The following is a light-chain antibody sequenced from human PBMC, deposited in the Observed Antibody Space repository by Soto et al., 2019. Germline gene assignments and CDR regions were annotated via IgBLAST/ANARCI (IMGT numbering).Light chain of an antibody. CDR1: QSVSSY. CDR2: DAS. J-gene: IGKJ3*01. CDR3: QQRSNWSPVYT. V-gene: IGKV3-11*01. Sequence: DIVLTQSPAPLYLSPGERATLACRASQSVSSYFALYQQKPGQAPRLLSYDASNRATGIPARFSGSGSRTDCTLTISSLEPEYFAVCYWQQRSNWSPVYTVDRGTKVDIK.